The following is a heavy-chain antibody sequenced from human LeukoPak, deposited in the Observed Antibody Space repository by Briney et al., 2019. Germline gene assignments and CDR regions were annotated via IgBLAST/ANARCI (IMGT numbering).Heavy chain of an antibody. CDR2: INHNGNVN. D-gene: IGHD4-11*01. J-gene: IGHJ6*02. Sequence: GGSLRLSCAASGFTFSSYWMNWARQAPGKGLEWVASINHNGNVNYYVDSVKGRFTISRDNAKNSLYLQMNSLRAEDTAVYYCARDGTVTTTDAPMDVWGQGTTVTVSS. CDR3: ARDGTVTTTDAPMDV. CDR1: GFTFSSYW. V-gene: IGHV3-7*01.